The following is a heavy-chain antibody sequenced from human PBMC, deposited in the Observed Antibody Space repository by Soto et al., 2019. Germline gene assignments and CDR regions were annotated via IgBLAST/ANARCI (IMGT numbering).Heavy chain of an antibody. J-gene: IGHJ3*02. Sequence: SETLSLTCTVSGGSISSSYWSWIRQPPGKGLEWIGYIYDNGSTYYNSSLKSRITMTVDTSKNQYSQKLSYVTAADTDVNYCARQPLHRVGSSISTLDIWGQGTVVT. CDR3: ARQPLHRVGSSISTLDI. D-gene: IGHD1-26*01. CDR2: IYDNGST. CDR1: GGSISSSY. V-gene: IGHV4-59*08.